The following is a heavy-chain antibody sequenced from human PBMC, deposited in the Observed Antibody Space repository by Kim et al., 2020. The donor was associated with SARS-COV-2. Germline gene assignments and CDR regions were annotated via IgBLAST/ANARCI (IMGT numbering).Heavy chain of an antibody. D-gene: IGHD1-26*01. J-gene: IGHJ4*02. Sequence: YQDSVKGRFTISRDNSKNTLYLQMNSLRAEDTAVYYCARDQSGSRGYFDYWGQGTLVTVSS. V-gene: IGHV3-30*01. CDR3: ARDQSGSRGYFDY.